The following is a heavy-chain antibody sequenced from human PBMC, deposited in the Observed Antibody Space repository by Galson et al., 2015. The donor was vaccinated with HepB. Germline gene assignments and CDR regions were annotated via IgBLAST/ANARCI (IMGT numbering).Heavy chain of an antibody. CDR1: GFPFSHYA. V-gene: IGHV3-30*04. CDR2: ISYAGGDK. J-gene: IGHJ4*02. CDR3: AREGAHSGFPPTGVDY. Sequence: SLRLSCAASGFPFSHYAMHWVRQAPGKGLEWVAVISYAGGDKYYAEPVKGRFTISRDNSKNTLSLQMNSLRTEDTALYYCAREGAHSGFPPTGVDYWGEGTLVTV. D-gene: IGHD3-10*01.